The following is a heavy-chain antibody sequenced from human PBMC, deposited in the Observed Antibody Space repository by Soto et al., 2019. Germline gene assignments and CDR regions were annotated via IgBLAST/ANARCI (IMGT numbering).Heavy chain of an antibody. CDR1: GFTFSSYG. CDR3: AKSLISVQLPNYYYRMDV. V-gene: IGHV3-30*18. CDR2: ISYDGSNK. D-gene: IGHD5-18*01. J-gene: IGHJ6*02. Sequence: PGGSLRLSCAASGFTFSSYGMHWVRQAPGKGLEWVAVISYDGSNKYYADSVKGRFTISRDNSKNTLYLQMNSLRAEDTAVYYCAKSLISVQLPNYYYRMDVWGQGTTVTVSS.